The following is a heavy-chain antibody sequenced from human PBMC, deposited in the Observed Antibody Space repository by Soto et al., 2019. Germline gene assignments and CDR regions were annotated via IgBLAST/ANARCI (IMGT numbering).Heavy chain of an antibody. D-gene: IGHD2-2*01. J-gene: IGHJ6*02. Sequence: ASVKVSCKASGGTFSSYAISWVRQALGQGLEWMGGIIPIFGTANYAQKFQGRVTITADESTSTAYMELSSLRSEDTAVYYCAREGIAVIPARSSQDSYYYGMDVSGQGTTLTVSS. CDR1: GGTFSSYA. V-gene: IGHV1-69*13. CDR3: AREGIAVIPARSSQDSYYYGMDV. CDR2: IIPIFGTA.